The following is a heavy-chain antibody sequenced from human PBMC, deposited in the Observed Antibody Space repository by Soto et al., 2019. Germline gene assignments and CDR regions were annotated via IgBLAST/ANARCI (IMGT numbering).Heavy chain of an antibody. CDR1: GFTFSSYV. V-gene: IGHV3-23*01. D-gene: IGHD3-22*01. CDR3: AQRRAYGRCGFQS. J-gene: IGHJ3*01. CDR2: ISGGDGRT. Sequence: EVQLLESGGGSVQPGGSLRLSCAASGFTFSSYVMSWVRQAPGKGLEWVSAISGGDGRTYYADSVKGRFTISRDNSKNTLYLHMNSLRVEDTAVYYGAQRRAYGRCGFQSWGQGTMVTVSS.